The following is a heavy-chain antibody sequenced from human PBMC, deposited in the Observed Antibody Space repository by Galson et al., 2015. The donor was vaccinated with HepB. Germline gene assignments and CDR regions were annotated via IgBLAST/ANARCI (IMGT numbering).Heavy chain of an antibody. CDR3: ARRTITNYDYVWGSYRYNAFDI. V-gene: IGHV4-30-2*01. CDR2: IYHSGST. CDR1: GGSISSGGYS. Sequence: LSLTCAVSGGSISSGGYSWSWIRQPPGKGLEWIGYIYHSGSTYYNPSLKSRVTISVDRSKNQFSLKLSSVTAADTAVYYCARRTITNYDYVWGSYRYNAFDIWGQGTMVTVSS. D-gene: IGHD3-16*02. J-gene: IGHJ3*02.